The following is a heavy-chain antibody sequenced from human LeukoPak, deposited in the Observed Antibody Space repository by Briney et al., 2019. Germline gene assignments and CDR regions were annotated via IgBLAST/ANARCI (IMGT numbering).Heavy chain of an antibody. CDR3: ARGFRCSSTSCYVWFDP. D-gene: IGHD2-2*01. CDR1: GASISSYY. V-gene: IGHV4-59*01. CDR2: IYYSGST. J-gene: IGHJ5*02. Sequence: SETLSLTCTVSGASISSYYWSWIRQPPGKGLEWIGYIYYSGSTNYNPSLKSRVTISVDTSKNQFSLKLSSVTAADTAVYYCARGFRCSSTSCYVWFDPWGQGTLVTVSS.